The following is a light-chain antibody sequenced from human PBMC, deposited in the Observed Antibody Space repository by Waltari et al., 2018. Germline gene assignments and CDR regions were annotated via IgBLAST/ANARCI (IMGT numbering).Light chain of an antibody. Sequence: EIVMTQSPATLSVSPGERATLSCRASQSVGSKLAWYQQKPGQAHRLLIYGASTRATGIPARFSGSGSGTEFTLTISSLQSEDFAVYYCHQYNNWPRTFGQGTKVEIK. CDR2: GAS. J-gene: IGKJ1*01. CDR1: QSVGSK. CDR3: HQYNNWPRT. V-gene: IGKV3-15*01.